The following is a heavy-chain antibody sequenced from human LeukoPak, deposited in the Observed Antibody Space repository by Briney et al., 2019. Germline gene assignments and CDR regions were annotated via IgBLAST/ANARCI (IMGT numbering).Heavy chain of an antibody. V-gene: IGHV3-48*04. CDR3: ARVDWDLGYFDC. CDR2: ISSSSSTI. J-gene: IGHJ4*02. D-gene: IGHD1-26*01. CDR1: GFTFSSYS. Sequence: PGGSLRLSCAASGFTFSSYSMNWVRQAPGKGLEWVSYISSSSSTIYYADSVKGRFTISRDNAKNTLYLQMNSLRAEDTAVYYCARVDWDLGYFDCWGQGALVTVSS.